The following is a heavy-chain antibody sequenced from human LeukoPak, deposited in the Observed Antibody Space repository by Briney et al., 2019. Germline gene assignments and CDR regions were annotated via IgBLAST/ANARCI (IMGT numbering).Heavy chain of an antibody. J-gene: IGHJ6*04. CDR2: IIPIFGTA. D-gene: IGHD6-13*01. Sequence: SVKVSCKASGGTFSSYAISWVRQAPGQGREWMGGIIPIFGTANYAQKFQGRVTIAADESTSTAYMELSSLRSEDTAVYYCARPRGGIAAGSYYYYYGMDVWGKGTTVTVSS. CDR1: GGTFSSYA. V-gene: IGHV1-69*13. CDR3: ARPRGGIAAGSYYYYYGMDV.